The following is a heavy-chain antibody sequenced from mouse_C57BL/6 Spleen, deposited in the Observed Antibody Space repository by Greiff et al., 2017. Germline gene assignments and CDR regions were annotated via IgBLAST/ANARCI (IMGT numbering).Heavy chain of an antibody. D-gene: IGHD1-1*01. CDR3: TREPITTVVEEDAMDY. CDR1: GFTFSSYA. CDR2: ISSGGDYI. J-gene: IGHJ4*01. V-gene: IGHV5-9-1*02. Sequence: EVKVVESGEGLVKPGGSLKLSCAASGFTFSSYAMSWVRQTPEKRLEWVAYISSGGDYIYYADTVKGRFTISRDNARNTLYLQMSSLKSEDTAMYYCTREPITTVVEEDAMDYWGQGTSVTVSS.